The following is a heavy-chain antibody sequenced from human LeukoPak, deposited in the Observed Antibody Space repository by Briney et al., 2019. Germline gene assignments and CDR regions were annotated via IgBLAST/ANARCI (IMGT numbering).Heavy chain of an antibody. Sequence: TGGSLRLSCAASGFTFSSYSMIWVRQAPGKGLEWVSYISSSSKTIHYADSVKGRFTISRDNAKNSLYLQMNGLRDEDSAVYYCARDQGIFDYWGQGTLVTVSS. V-gene: IGHV3-48*02. J-gene: IGHJ4*02. CDR1: GFTFSSYS. CDR2: ISSSSKTI. CDR3: ARDQGIFDY.